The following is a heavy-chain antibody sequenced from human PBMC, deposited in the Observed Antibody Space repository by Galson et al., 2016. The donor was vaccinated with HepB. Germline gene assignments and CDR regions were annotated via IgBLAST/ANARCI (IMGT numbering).Heavy chain of an antibody. CDR1: GFIFSSYV. V-gene: IGHV3-23*01. D-gene: IGHD5-12*01. CDR2: IRYSGDSA. J-gene: IGHJ3*02. CDR3: AKEEADIGDAFDI. Sequence: SLRLSCTASGFIFSSYVMTWIRQPPGRGLEWVSSIRYSGDSAYYVDSVKGRFTISRDNSKNTLYLQMNSLRAEDTAIYYCAKEEADIGDAFDIWGQGTMVTVSS.